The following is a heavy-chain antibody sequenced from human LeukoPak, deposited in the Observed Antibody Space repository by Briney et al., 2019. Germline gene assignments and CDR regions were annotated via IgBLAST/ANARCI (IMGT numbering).Heavy chain of an antibody. V-gene: IGHV1-69*05. CDR2: IIPIFGTA. CDR1: GGTFSSYA. Sequence: ASVKVSCKASGGTFSSYAISWVRQAPGQGLEWMGGIIPIFGTANYAQKFQGRVTITTDESTSTAYMEMSSLRSEDTAVYYCAYCSSTSCYWFDPWGQGTLVTVSS. J-gene: IGHJ5*02. D-gene: IGHD2-2*01. CDR3: AYCSSTSCYWFDP.